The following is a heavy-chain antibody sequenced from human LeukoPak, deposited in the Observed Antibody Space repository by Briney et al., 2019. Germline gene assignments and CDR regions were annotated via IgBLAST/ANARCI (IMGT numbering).Heavy chain of an antibody. Sequence: SETLSLTCTVSGGSISSSSYYWGWIRQPPGKGLEWFGSIYYSGSTYYNPSLKSRITISVDTSKNQFSLKLSSVTAADTAVYYCARSEQWLVPLDHGGQGTLVTVSA. V-gene: IGHV4-39*07. CDR3: ARSEQWLVPLDH. D-gene: IGHD6-19*01. CDR1: GGSISSSSYY. CDR2: IYYSGST. J-gene: IGHJ4*02.